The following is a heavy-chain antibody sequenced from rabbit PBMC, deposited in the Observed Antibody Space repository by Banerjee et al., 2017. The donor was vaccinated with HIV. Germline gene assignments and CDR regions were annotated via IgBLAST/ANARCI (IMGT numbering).Heavy chain of an antibody. D-gene: IGHD6-1*01. V-gene: IGHV1S40*01. CDR3: ARDLAGYGWNFGL. J-gene: IGHJ6*01. Sequence: QSLEESGGDLVKPGASLTLTCTASGFSFSSNYYMCWVRQAPGKGLEWIACIYAGSSGSTYYASWAKGRFTISKTSSTTVTLQMTSLTAADTATYFCARDLAGYGWNFGLWGPGTLVTVS. CDR2: IYAGSSGST. CDR1: GFSFSSNYY.